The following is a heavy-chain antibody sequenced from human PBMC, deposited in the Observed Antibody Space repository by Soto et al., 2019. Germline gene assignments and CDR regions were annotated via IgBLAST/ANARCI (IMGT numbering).Heavy chain of an antibody. CDR3: ARDQLEGNWFDP. J-gene: IGHJ5*02. V-gene: IGHV4-30-2*01. Sequence: LTCAVSGGSISSGGYSWNWIRQPPGKGLEWIGYIYHSGSTLYNPSLNSRVTISVDKSKNQFSLRLTSVTAVDTAVYYCARDQLEGNWFDPWGQGTLVTVSS. CDR2: IYHSGST. CDR1: GGSISSGGYS. D-gene: IGHD1-1*01.